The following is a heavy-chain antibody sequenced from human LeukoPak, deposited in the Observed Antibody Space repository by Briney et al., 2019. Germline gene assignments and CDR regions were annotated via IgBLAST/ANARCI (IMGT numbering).Heavy chain of an antibody. Sequence: GGSLRLSCAASGFTFSGSAMHWVRQASGKGLEWVGRIRSKANSYATAYAASVKGRFTISREDSKNTTYMQMNSLKTEDTAVDYCTSTTVGGMDVWGQGTTVTVSS. CDR2: IRSKANSYAT. D-gene: IGHD4-23*01. CDR1: GFTFSGSA. CDR3: TSTTVGGMDV. V-gene: IGHV3-73*01. J-gene: IGHJ6*02.